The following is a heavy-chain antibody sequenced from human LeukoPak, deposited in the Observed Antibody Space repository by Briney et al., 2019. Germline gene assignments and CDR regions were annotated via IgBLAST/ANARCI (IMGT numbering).Heavy chain of an antibody. Sequence: SETLSLACTVSGGSISSSSYYWGWIRQPPGKGLEWIGSIYYRGSTYYNPSLKSRVTISVETSKNQFSLKLNSVTAADTAVYYCARDPYSGYGRFDYWGQGTLVTVSS. D-gene: IGHD5-12*01. J-gene: IGHJ4*02. V-gene: IGHV4-39*07. CDR1: GGSISSSSYY. CDR3: ARDPYSGYGRFDY. CDR2: IYYRGST.